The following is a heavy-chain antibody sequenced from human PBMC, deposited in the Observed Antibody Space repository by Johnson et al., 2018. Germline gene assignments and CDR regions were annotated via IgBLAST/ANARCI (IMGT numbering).Heavy chain of an antibody. Sequence: QVQLQESGPGLVKPSETLSLTCTVSGGSISSYYWSWIRQPPGKGLEWIGYIYYSGSTNYNPSLKSRVTISVDTSKNQFSLKLSSVTAADTAVYYCARGYSSSWYVGAYYYYGMDVWGQGTTVTVSS. D-gene: IGHD6-13*01. CDR2: IYYSGST. CDR1: GGSISSYY. J-gene: IGHJ6*02. V-gene: IGHV4-59*01. CDR3: ARGYSSSWYVGAYYYYGMDV.